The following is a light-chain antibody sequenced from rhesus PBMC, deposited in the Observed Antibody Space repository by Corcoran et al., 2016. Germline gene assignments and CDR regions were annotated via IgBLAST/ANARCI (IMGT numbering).Light chain of an antibody. V-gene: IGKV1-25*01. CDR1: QGISSY. CDR3: QQYHSLPYI. CDR2: YAT. Sequence: DIQMTQSPSSVSASVGDRVTITCRASQGISSYLAWYQPKPGKAPNLLYYYATTLKNGVPSRCSGSGSGTEFTLTISSLQPEDFATYYCQQYHSLPYIFGQGTKVEIK. J-gene: IGKJ2*01.